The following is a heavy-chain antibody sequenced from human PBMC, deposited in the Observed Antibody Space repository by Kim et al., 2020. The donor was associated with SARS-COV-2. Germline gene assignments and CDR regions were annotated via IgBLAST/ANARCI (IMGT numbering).Heavy chain of an antibody. CDR1: GFTFSSYS. CDR2: ISSSSTI. CDR3: ARGISDWYFDL. Sequence: GGSLRLSCAASGFTFSSYSMNWVRQAPGKGLEWVSYISSSSTIYYADSVKGRFTISRDNAKNSLYLQMNSLRAEDTTVYYCARGISDWYFDLWGRGTLVTVSS. J-gene: IGHJ2*01. V-gene: IGHV3-48*04.